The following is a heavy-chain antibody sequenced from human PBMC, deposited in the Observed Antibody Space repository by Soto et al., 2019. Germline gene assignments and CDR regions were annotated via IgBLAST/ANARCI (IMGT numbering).Heavy chain of an antibody. CDR2: ISNTGDG. CDR3: ARGPLSYDETSGHYYRGLFDS. V-gene: IGHV4-61*08. CDR1: GDSVSSAGYD. J-gene: IGHJ4*02. Sequence: QVQLQESGPGLLKPSETLSLTCTVSGDSVSSAGYDWNWIRQSPGKGLEWIGVISNTGDGNHNPALNSRVTISVDTSNNQFSLTVRSVTAADTAMYFCARGPLSYDETSGHYYRGLFDSWGQGSLVTVSP. D-gene: IGHD2-21*02.